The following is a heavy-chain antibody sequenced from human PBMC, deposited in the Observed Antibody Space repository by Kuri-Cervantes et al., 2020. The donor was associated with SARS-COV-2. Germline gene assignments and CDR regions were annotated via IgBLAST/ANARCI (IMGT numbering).Heavy chain of an antibody. J-gene: IGHJ3*02. D-gene: IGHD6-13*01. V-gene: IGHV1-46*01. CDR2: INPSGGST. CDR1: GYTFTSYY. Sequence: ASVKDSCKASGYTFTSYYMHWVRQAPGQGLEWMGIINPSGGSTSYAQKFQSRVTMTRDTSTSTVYMELSSLRSEDTAVYYCARTRIAEAGTDAFDIWGQGTMVTVSS. CDR3: ARTRIAEAGTDAFDI.